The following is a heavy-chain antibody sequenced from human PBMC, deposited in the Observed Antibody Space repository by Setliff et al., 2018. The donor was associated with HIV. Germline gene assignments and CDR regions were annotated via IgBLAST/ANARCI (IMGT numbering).Heavy chain of an antibody. Sequence: PSETLSLTCNVSGGSISSGGYYWSWIRQHPGKGLEWIGYIYYSGSTYYNPSLKSRVTISVDTSKNQFSLKLSSVTAADTAVYYCARAPPTDYDFTYYFDYWGQGTLVTVSS. J-gene: IGHJ4*02. D-gene: IGHD3-3*01. CDR2: IYYSGST. V-gene: IGHV4-31*03. CDR3: ARAPPTDYDFTYYFDY. CDR1: GGSISSGGYY.